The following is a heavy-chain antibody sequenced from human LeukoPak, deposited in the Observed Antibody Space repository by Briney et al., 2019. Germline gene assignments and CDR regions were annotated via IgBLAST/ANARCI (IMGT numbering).Heavy chain of an antibody. V-gene: IGHV4-34*08. CDR2: INHSGST. CDR1: GFTFSSYA. CDR3: ANMGDGSSSLLGVNY. D-gene: IGHD2-2*01. J-gene: IGHJ4*02. Sequence: PGGSLRLSCAASGFTFSSYAMSWIRQPPGKGLEWIGEINHSGSTNYNPSLKSRVTISVDTSKNQFSLKLSSVTAADTAVYYCANMGDGSSSLLGVNYWGQGTLVTVSS.